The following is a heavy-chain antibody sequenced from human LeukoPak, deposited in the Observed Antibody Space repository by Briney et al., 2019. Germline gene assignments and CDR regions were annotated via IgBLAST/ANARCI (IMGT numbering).Heavy chain of an antibody. V-gene: IGHV4-30-4*08. D-gene: IGHD2-21*01. J-gene: IGHJ4*02. Sequence: SETLSLTCTVSGGSISSSSYYWGWIRQPPGKGLEWIGYIYYSGSTYYNPSLKSRVTISVDTSKNQFSLRLSSVTAADTAVYYWPRDSGAGKQDYWGQGPLVTVSS. CDR3: PRDSGAGKQDY. CDR2: IYYSGST. CDR1: GGSISSSSYY.